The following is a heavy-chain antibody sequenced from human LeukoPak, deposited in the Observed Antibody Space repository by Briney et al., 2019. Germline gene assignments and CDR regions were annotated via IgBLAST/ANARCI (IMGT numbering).Heavy chain of an antibody. V-gene: IGHV3-48*01. D-gene: IGHD1-26*01. Sequence: PGGSLRLSCAASGFTFSGYSMNWVRQAPGKGLEWTSYITSSSSAIYYADSVKGRFTISRDNAKNSLYLQMNSLRAEDTAVYYCPRETPWGYWSPGNLVTVSS. CDR3: PRETPWGY. J-gene: IGHJ4*01. CDR1: GFTFSGYS. CDR2: ITSSSSAI.